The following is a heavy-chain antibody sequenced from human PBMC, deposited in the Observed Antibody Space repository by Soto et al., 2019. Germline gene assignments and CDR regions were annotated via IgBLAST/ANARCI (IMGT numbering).Heavy chain of an antibody. CDR1: GGSISSGGYY. J-gene: IGHJ3*02. Sequence: QVQLQESGPGLVKPSQTLSLTCTVSGGSISSGGYYWSWIRQHPGKGLEWIGYIYYSGSTYYNPSLKSRVTVAVDTSKNQFSLTLSSVTAADTAVYYCASGERSAYGDLGVGAFDIWGQGTMVTVSS. CDR3: ASGERSAYGDLGVGAFDI. CDR2: IYYSGST. V-gene: IGHV4-31*03. D-gene: IGHD4-17*01.